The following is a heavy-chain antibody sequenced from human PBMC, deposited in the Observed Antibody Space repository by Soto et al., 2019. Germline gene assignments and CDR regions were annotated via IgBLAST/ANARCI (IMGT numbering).Heavy chain of an antibody. CDR2: ISYDGSNN. CDR1: GFVFSGYA. CDR3: ARGSGGYYYYGVDA. V-gene: IGHV3-30*04. Sequence: QVQLVESGGGVVQPGGSLRLSCAASGFVFSGYARHWVRQTPGKGLEWVAVISYDGSNNYYADSVRGRFTISRDSSKNTMYLQMNNLGPEDTAVFFCARGSGGYYYYGVDAWGQGTTVTVCS. D-gene: IGHD3-16*01. J-gene: IGHJ6*02.